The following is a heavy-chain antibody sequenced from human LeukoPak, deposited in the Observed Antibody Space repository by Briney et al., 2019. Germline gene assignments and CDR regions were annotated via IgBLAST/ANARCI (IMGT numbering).Heavy chain of an antibody. Sequence: SETLSLTRTVSGGSISSGGYYWSWIRQPPGKGLEWIGYIYYSGSAHYNPSLKSRFTISVDTSKNQFSLKLSSVTAADTAVYYCAREPLGDYDILTGYYRPYYFDYWGQGTLVAVSS. J-gene: IGHJ4*02. D-gene: IGHD3-9*01. V-gene: IGHV4-30-4*01. CDR3: AREPLGDYDILTGYYRPYYFDY. CDR1: GGSISSGGYY. CDR2: IYYSGSA.